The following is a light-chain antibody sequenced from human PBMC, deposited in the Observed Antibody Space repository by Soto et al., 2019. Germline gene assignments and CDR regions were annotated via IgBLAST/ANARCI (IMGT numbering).Light chain of an antibody. Sequence: AIRKTQSRSSFSSPTGANVTNNCRASQGISSDLAWYQQKPGKAPKILIYAASTLQSGVPSRFSGSGSGTDFTLTISCLQSEDFATYYCQQYYSDPRTLGQGTKVDIK. V-gene: IGKV1-8*01. CDR3: QQYYSDPRT. J-gene: IGKJ1*01. CDR1: QGISSD. CDR2: AAS.